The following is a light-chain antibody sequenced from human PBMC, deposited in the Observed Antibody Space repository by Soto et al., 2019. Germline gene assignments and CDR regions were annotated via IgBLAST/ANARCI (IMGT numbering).Light chain of an antibody. J-gene: IGLJ1*01. Sequence: QSVLTQPASVSGSPGQSITISCTGTSSDIGGHNDVSWYQQHPGKAPKLLIYGVSNRPSGVSYRFTASKSGNTASLTISGLQAEDESDYYCCSYTSNITPYAFGTGTKVTVL. CDR2: GVS. CDR1: SSDIGGHND. CDR3: CSYTSNITPYA. V-gene: IGLV2-14*01.